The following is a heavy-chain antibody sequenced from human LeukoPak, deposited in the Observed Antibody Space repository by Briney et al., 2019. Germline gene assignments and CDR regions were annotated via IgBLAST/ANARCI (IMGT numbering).Heavy chain of an antibody. CDR3: ARQHIVVVPAAAYYYYYGMDV. CDR2: IYPGDSDT. D-gene: IGHD2-2*01. Sequence: GESLQISCKGSGYSFTSYWIGWVRQMPGKGLEWMGIIYPGDSDTRYSPSFQGQVTISADKSISTAYLQWSSLKASDTAMYYCARQHIVVVPAAAYYYYYGMDVWGQGTTVTVSS. J-gene: IGHJ6*02. CDR1: GYSFTSYW. V-gene: IGHV5-51*01.